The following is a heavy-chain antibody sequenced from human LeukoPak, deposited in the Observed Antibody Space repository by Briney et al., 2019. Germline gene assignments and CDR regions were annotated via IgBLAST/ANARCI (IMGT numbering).Heavy chain of an antibody. CDR1: DYSISNGYF. CDR2: IYHSGST. J-gene: IGHJ5*02. V-gene: IGHV4-38-2*02. Sequence: SETLSLTCTVSDYSISNGYFWGWIRQPPGKGLEWIGSIYHSGSTSYNPSLKSRLTISVDTSKNQFSLKLNFVTAADTAMYYCARMFRSSWYINWFDPWGQGTLVTVSS. D-gene: IGHD6-13*01. CDR3: ARMFRSSWYINWFDP.